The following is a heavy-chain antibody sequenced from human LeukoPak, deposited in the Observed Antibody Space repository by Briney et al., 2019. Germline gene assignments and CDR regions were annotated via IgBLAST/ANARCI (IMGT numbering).Heavy chain of an antibody. CDR2: INSDGSST. J-gene: IGHJ4*02. CDR3: ASDDYALSGYFDY. Sequence: GESLRLSCAASGFTFSSYWMHWVRQAPGKGLVWVSRINSDGSSTSYADSVKGRFTISRDNAKNTLYLQMNSLRAEDTAVYYCASDDYALSGYFDYWGQGTLVTVSS. V-gene: IGHV3-74*01. CDR1: GFTFSSYW. D-gene: IGHD4-17*01.